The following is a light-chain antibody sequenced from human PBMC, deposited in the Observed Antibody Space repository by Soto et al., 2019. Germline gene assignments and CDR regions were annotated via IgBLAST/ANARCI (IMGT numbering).Light chain of an antibody. J-gene: IGKJ4*01. CDR2: GAT. Sequence: DIEMTQSQSSLSASIGDRVTITCRASQDIHSFLAWYQQRPGSVPKVLIYGATTSQSAVPSRSSGSGSGTDFALTISSLQPEDVGTYSCENYRGVPLTFGGGTMVGIK. V-gene: IGKV1-27*01. CDR1: QDIHSF. CDR3: ENYRGVPLT.